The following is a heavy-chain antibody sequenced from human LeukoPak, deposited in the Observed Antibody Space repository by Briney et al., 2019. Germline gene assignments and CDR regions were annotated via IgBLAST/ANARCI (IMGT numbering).Heavy chain of an antibody. J-gene: IGHJ4*02. CDR2: INHSGST. CDR1: GGSFSGYY. V-gene: IGHV4-34*01. CDR3: ARQTGTIYYFDY. D-gene: IGHD1/OR15-1a*01. Sequence: SETLSLTCAVYGGSFSGYYWSWIRQPPGKGLEWIGEINHSGSTNYNPSLKSRVTISVDTSKNQFSLKLSSVTAADTAVYYCARQTGTIYYFDYWGQGTLVTVSS.